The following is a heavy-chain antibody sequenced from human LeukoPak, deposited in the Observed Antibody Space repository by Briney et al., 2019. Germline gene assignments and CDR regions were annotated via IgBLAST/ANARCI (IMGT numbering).Heavy chain of an antibody. Sequence: GGSLRLSCAASGFTFSDYYMSWIRQAPGKGLEWVSYISSSGSTIYYADSVKGRFTISRDNAKNSLYLQMNSLRAEDTAVYYCARDHDFWSGYFGARGMDVWGQGTTVTVSS. V-gene: IGHV3-11*01. CDR2: ISSSGSTI. J-gene: IGHJ6*02. D-gene: IGHD3-3*01. CDR3: ARDHDFWSGYFGARGMDV. CDR1: GFTFSDYY.